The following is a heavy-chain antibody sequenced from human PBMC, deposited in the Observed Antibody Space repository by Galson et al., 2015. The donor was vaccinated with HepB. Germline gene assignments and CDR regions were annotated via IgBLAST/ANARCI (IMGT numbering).Heavy chain of an antibody. J-gene: IGHJ4*02. D-gene: IGHD6-19*01. CDR2: IDPSDSYT. CDR3: ARRGIAVAAVDY. CDR1: GYSFTSYW. V-gene: IGHV5-10-1*01. Sequence: QSGAEVKKPGESLRISCKGSGYSFTSYWISWVRQMPGKGLEWMGRIDPSDSYTNYSPSFQGHVTISADKSIGTAYLQWSSLKASDTAMYYCARRGIAVAAVDYWGQGTLVTVSS.